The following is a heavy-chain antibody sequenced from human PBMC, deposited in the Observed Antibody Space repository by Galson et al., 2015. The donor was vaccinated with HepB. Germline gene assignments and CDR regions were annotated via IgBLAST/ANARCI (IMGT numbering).Heavy chain of an antibody. CDR2: IYYSGST. Sequence: ETLSLTCTVSGGSISSSSYYWGWIRQPPGKGLEWIGSIYYSGSTYYNPSLKSRVTISVDTSKNQFSLKLSSVTAADTAVYYCARLYSSSLTTYWGQGTLVTVSS. CDR3: ARLYSSSLTTY. CDR1: GGSISSSSYY. J-gene: IGHJ4*02. V-gene: IGHV4-39*07. D-gene: IGHD6-13*01.